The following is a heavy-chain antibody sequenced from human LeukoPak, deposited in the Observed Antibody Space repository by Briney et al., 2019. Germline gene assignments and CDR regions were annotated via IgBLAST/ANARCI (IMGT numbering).Heavy chain of an antibody. V-gene: IGHV4-39*01. D-gene: IGHD3-22*01. CDR2: IYYSGNT. J-gene: IGHJ4*02. CDR3: ARRMTYYYDSSGPPDY. CDR1: GGSISTSAYY. Sequence: PSETLSLTCIVSGGSISTSAYYWGWIRQPPGEGLQWIGSIYYSGNTYYNSSLKSRVTISVDMSKNQFSLKLSSVTAADTAVYYCARRMTYYYDSSGPPDYWGQGTLVTVSS.